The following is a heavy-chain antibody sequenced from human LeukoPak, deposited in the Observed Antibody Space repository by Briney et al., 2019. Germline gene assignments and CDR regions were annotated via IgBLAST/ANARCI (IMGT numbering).Heavy chain of an antibody. CDR3: ARDYLDTKSYHYYYYMDV. CDR1: GGTFSSYA. Sequence: ASVKVSCKASGGTFSSYAISWVRQAPGQGLEWMGWINPNSGGTNYAQKFQGRVTMTRDTSISTAYMELSRLRSDDTAVYYCARDYLDTKSYHYYYYMDVWGKGTTVTVSS. J-gene: IGHJ6*03. V-gene: IGHV1-2*02. D-gene: IGHD5-18*01. CDR2: INPNSGGT.